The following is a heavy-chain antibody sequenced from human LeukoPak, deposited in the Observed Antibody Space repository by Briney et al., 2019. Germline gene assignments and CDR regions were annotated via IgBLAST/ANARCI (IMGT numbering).Heavy chain of an antibody. CDR1: GYTLTGYY. V-gene: IGHV1-2*06. CDR2: INPNSGGT. Sequence: ASVTVSFKASGYTLTGYYIHWVRQAPGQGLEWMGRINPNSGGTKYAEKFQGRVTMTRDTSISTAYLELSSLRSDDTAVYYCARGSVVPATMYNWFDPWGQGTLVTVSS. D-gene: IGHD2-2*01. CDR3: ARGSVVPATMYNWFDP. J-gene: IGHJ5*02.